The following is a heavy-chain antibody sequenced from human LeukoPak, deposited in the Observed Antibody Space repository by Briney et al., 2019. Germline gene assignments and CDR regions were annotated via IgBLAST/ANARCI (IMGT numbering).Heavy chain of an antibody. V-gene: IGHV4-30-2*01. Sequence: SQTLSLTCTVSGGSISSGGYYWRWLRQPPGKGLEWIGYIYHSGSTYYNPSLKSRVTISVDRSKNQFSLKLSSVTAADTAVYYCARYVGPFAFDYWGQGTLVTVSS. CDR3: ARYVGPFAFDY. J-gene: IGHJ4*02. CDR2: IYHSGST. D-gene: IGHD3-10*02. CDR1: GGSISSGGYY.